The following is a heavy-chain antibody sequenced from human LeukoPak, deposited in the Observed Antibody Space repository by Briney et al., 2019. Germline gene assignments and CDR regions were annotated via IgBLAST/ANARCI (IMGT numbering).Heavy chain of an antibody. V-gene: IGHV4-59*08. CDR1: GGSISSYY. J-gene: IGHJ3*02. CDR2: IYYSGST. D-gene: IGHD4-17*01. Sequence: SETLSLTCTVSGGSISSYYWSWVRQPPGKGLEWIGYIYYSGSTNYNPSLKSRVTISVDTSKNQSSLKLSSVTAADTAVYYCARGYGDYEGSPFDIWGQGTMVTVSS. CDR3: ARGYGDYEGSPFDI.